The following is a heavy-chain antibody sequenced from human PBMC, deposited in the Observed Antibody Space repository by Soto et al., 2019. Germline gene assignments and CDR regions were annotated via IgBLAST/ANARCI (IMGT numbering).Heavy chain of an antibody. CDR1: GFSLTNVQKG. CDR3: ARISGRFGASHFDF. CDR2: ILSDVEQ. V-gene: IGHV2-26*01. J-gene: IGHJ4*02. Sequence: QVTLKESGPVLVQATETLTLTCNVSGFSLTNVQKGVAWIRQPPGKALEWLAYILSDVEQSYKSSLKKRLTISQDTSKRQVVLVMTNVEPVDTATYYCARISGRFGASHFDFWGQGSSVIVSS. D-gene: IGHD3-10*01.